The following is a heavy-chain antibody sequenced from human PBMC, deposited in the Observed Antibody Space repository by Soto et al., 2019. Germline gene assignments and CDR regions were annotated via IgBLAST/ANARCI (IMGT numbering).Heavy chain of an antibody. Sequence: VQLQESGPGLVKPSGTLSLTCAVSGDSVSSPYYWCWVRQPPGKGLEWIGEVFHTGTTSYNPSLASRVTISMDTSNNPFSLDLSSVTAADTAVYYCARSAGWYAVHSWGPGTLVIVSS. D-gene: IGHD6-19*01. J-gene: IGHJ4*02. V-gene: IGHV4-4*02. CDR1: GDSVSSPYY. CDR3: ARSAGWYAVHS. CDR2: VFHTGTT.